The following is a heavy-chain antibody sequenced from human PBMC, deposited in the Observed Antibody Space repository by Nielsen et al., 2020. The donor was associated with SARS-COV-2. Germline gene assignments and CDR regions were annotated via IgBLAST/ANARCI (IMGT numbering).Heavy chain of an antibody. CDR3: ASVLWFGELSWFDP. CDR2: INHSGST. CDR1: GGSFSGYY. D-gene: IGHD3-10*01. V-gene: IGHV4-34*01. J-gene: IGHJ5*02. Sequence: SETLSLTCAVYGGSFSGYYWSWIRQPPGKGLEWIGEINHSGSTNYNPSLKSRVTISVDTSKNQFSLKLSSVTAADTAVYYCASVLWFGELSWFDPWGQGTLVTVSS.